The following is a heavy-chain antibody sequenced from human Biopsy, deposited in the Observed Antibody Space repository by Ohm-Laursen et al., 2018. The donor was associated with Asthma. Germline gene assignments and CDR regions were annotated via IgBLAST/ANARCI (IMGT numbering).Heavy chain of an antibody. V-gene: IGHV3-53*01. CDR1: GFAVSRDY. CDR3: ARGDSSNWSHYYFDY. CDR2: IYSGGTS. J-gene: IGHJ4*02. D-gene: IGHD3-22*01. Sequence: SLRLSCAASGFAVSRDYMFWVCQAPGKGLEWVSVIYSGGTSHTADSVGGRFTISRDYSKNTLYLQMHSLRAEDTAVYYCARGDSSNWSHYYFDYWGQGTLVTVSS.